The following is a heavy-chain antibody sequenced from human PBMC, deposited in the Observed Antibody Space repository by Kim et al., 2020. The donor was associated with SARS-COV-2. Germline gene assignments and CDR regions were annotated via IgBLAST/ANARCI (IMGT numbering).Heavy chain of an antibody. Sequence: SVKVSCKASGGTFSSYAISWVRQAPGQGLEWMGGIIPIFGTANYAQKFQGRVTITADKSTSTAYMELSSLRSEDTAVYYCASRSGILALTGITMVRGVESDYWGQGTLVTVSS. D-gene: IGHD3-10*01. CDR2: IIPIFGTA. CDR1: GGTFSSYA. CDR3: ASRSGILALTGITMVRGVESDY. J-gene: IGHJ4*02. V-gene: IGHV1-69*06.